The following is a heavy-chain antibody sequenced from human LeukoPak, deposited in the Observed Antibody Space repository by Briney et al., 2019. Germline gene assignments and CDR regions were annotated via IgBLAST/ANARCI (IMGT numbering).Heavy chain of an antibody. Sequence: GGSLRLSCAASGFTFSTYWMSWVRQAPGKGLEWVSSISSSSSYIYYADSVKGRFTISRDNAKNTLYLQMNSLRAEDTAVYYCARDDPIAVAGNWFDPWGQGTLVTVSS. D-gene: IGHD6-19*01. J-gene: IGHJ5*02. CDR1: GFTFSTYW. V-gene: IGHV3-21*01. CDR2: ISSSSSYI. CDR3: ARDDPIAVAGNWFDP.